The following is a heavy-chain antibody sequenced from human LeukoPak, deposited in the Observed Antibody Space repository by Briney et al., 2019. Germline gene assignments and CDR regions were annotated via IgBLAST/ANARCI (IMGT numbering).Heavy chain of an antibody. CDR3: ARGSRQGLVRYFDY. J-gene: IGHJ4*02. V-gene: IGHV4-34*01. Sequence: SETLSLTCAVYGGSFSGYYWSWIRQPPGKGLEWIGEINHSGSTNYNPSLKSRVTISVDTSKNQFSLKLSSVTAADTAVYYCARGSRQGLVRYFDYWGQGTLVTVSS. CDR1: GGSFSGYY. CDR2: INHSGST. D-gene: IGHD6-19*01.